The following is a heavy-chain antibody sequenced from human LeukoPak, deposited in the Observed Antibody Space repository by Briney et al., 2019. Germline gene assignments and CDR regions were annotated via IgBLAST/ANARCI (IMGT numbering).Heavy chain of an antibody. CDR1: GFTLSSYE. CDR3: ARRFDL. V-gene: IGHV3-48*03. Sequence: GSLRLSCTASGFTLSSYEMNWVRQAPGKGLEWVSKISSSRSTMYYTDSVKGRFTISRDNAKNSLFLQMNSLRAEDTAIYYCARRFDLWGQGTLVTVSS. J-gene: IGHJ5*02. CDR2: ISSSRSTM.